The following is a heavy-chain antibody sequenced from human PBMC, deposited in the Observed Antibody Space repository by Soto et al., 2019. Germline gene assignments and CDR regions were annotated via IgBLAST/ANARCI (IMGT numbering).Heavy chain of an antibody. J-gene: IGHJ6*02. Sequence: QVQLVQSGAEVKKPGASVKVSCKASGYTFTGYYMHWVRQAPGQGLEWMGWINPNSGGTNYAQKFQGCVTMTRDTSISTAYMELSRLRSDDTAVYYCARTQPGSSIAARPYSYYGMDVWGQGTTVTVSS. CDR3: ARTQPGSSIAARPYSYYGMDV. CDR2: INPNSGGT. D-gene: IGHD6-6*01. V-gene: IGHV1-2*04. CDR1: GYTFTGYY.